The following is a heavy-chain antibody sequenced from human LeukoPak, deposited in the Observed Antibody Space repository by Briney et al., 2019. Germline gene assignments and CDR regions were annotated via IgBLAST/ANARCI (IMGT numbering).Heavy chain of an antibody. Sequence: PGGSLRLSCAASGFTFSTYTMNWVRQAPGKGLEWVSYISSSSCIIYYADSVKGRFTISRDNAKNSLYLQMNSLRAEDTAIYYCTRVGYIDEGIDYWGQGTLVTVSS. D-gene: IGHD5-24*01. V-gene: IGHV3-48*04. CDR3: TRVGYIDEGIDY. J-gene: IGHJ4*02. CDR2: ISSSSCII. CDR1: GFTFSTYT.